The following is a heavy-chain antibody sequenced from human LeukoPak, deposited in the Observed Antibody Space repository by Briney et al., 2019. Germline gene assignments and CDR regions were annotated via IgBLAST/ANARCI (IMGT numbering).Heavy chain of an antibody. V-gene: IGHV3-7*03. CDR2: IKQDGSEK. D-gene: IGHD6-13*01. CDR1: GFTFSSYW. CDR3: AREMAPLLIAAAGNFDY. Sequence: PGGSLRLSRAASGFTFSSYWMSWVRQAPGKGLEWVANIKQDGSEKYYVDSVKGRFTISRDNAKNSLYLQMNSLRAEDTAVYYCAREMAPLLIAAAGNFDYWGQGTLVTVSS. J-gene: IGHJ4*02.